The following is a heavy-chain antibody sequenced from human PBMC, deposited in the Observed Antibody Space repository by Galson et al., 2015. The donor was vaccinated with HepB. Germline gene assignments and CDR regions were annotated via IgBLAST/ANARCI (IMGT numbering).Heavy chain of an antibody. CDR3: ARGSPFTYYYGSGSLDP. Sequence: SLRLSCAASGFTFSTYAMHWVRQAPGKGLEWVTVTSYDGNKKYYADSVRGRFNVSRDNSKDTLFLQMNSLRVDDTAVYYCARGSPFTYYYGSGSLDPWGQGAPVTVSS. J-gene: IGHJ5*02. D-gene: IGHD3-10*01. V-gene: IGHV3-30*04. CDR1: GFTFSTYA. CDR2: TSYDGNKK.